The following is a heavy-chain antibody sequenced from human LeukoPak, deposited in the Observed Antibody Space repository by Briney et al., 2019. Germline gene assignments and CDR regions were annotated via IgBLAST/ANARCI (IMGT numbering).Heavy chain of an antibody. J-gene: IGHJ4*02. Sequence: GGSLRLSCAASGFTFSSYWMYWVRQAPGKGLVWVSRINSDGSSTSYADSVKGRFTIPRDNAKNTLYLQMNSLRAEDTAVYYCARDFKSEYYDSSVFFDYWGQGTLVTVSS. CDR3: ARDFKSEYYDSSVFFDY. CDR2: INSDGSST. D-gene: IGHD3-22*01. V-gene: IGHV3-74*01. CDR1: GFTFSSYW.